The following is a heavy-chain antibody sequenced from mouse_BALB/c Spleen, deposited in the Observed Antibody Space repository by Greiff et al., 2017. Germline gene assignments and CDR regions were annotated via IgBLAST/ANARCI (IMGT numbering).Heavy chain of an antibody. CDR3: ARPSYRYDGGAMDY. V-gene: IGHV5-12-1*01. CDR1: GFAFSSYD. Sequence: EVMLVESGGGLVKPGGSLKLSCAASGFAFSSYDMSWVRQTPEKRLEWVAYISSGGGSTYYPDTVKGRFTISRDNAKNTLYLQMSSLKSEDTAMYYCARPSYRYDGGAMDYWGQGTSVTVSS. CDR2: ISSGGGST. J-gene: IGHJ4*01. D-gene: IGHD2-14*01.